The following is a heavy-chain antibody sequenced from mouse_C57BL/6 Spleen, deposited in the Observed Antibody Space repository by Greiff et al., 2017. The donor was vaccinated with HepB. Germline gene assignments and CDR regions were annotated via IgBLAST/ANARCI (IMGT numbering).Heavy chain of an antibody. Sequence: VQLVESGPELVKPGASVKISCKASGYAFSSSWMNWVKQRPGKGLEWIGRIYPGDGDTNYNGKFKGKATLTADKSSSTAYMQLSSLTSEDSAVYFCAREERLLRYFDVWGTGTTVTVSS. CDR2: IYPGDGDT. CDR3: AREERLLRYFDV. CDR1: GYAFSSSW. J-gene: IGHJ1*03. D-gene: IGHD2-3*01. V-gene: IGHV1-82*01.